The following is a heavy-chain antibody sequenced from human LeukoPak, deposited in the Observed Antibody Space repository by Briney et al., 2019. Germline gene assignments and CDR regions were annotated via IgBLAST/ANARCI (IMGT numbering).Heavy chain of an antibody. CDR1: GGSISSYY. CDR3: ARVKADLVGATLDAFDI. D-gene: IGHD1-26*01. V-gene: IGHV4-59*01. CDR2: IYYSGST. J-gene: IGHJ3*02. Sequence: SETLSLTCTVSGGSISSYYWSWIRQPPGKGLERIGYIYYSGSTNYNPSLKSRVTISVDTSKNQFSLKLSSVTAADTAVYYCARVKADLVGATLDAFDIWGQGTMVTVSS.